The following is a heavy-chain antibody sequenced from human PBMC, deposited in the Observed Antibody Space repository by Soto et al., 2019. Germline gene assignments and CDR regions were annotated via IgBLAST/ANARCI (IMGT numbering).Heavy chain of an antibody. CDR1: GGSISSSSYY. CDR3: ARGGGFKQLVPFDY. J-gene: IGHJ4*02. D-gene: IGHD6-6*01. Sequence: SETLSLTCTVSGGSISSSSYYWGWIRQPPGKGPEWIGSIYYSGSTYYNPSLKSRVTISVDTSKNQFSLKLSSVTAADTAVYYCARGGGFKQLVPFDYWGQGTLVTVSS. V-gene: IGHV4-39*01. CDR2: IYYSGST.